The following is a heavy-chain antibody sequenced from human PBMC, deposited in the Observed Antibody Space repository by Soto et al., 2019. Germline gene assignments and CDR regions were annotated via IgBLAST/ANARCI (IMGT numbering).Heavy chain of an antibody. CDR3: ARQGQRTYYYYGMDV. CDR2: IYPGDSDT. V-gene: IGHV5-51*01. J-gene: IGHJ6*02. CDR1: GYSFTSYW. Sequence: LKISCKGSGYSFTSYWIGWVRQMPGKGLEWMGIIYPGDSDTRYSPSFQGQVTISADKSISTAYLQWSSLKASDTAMYYCARQGQRTYYYYGMDVWGQGTTVTVSS.